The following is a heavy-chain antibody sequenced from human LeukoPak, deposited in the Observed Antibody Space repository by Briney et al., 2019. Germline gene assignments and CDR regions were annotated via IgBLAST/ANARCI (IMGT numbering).Heavy chain of an antibody. V-gene: IGHV1-69*05. D-gene: IGHD3-22*01. Sequence: SVKVSCKASGGTFSSYAISWVRQAPGQGLEWMGRIIPIFGTANYAQKFQGRVTITTDESTSTAYMELSSLRSEDTAVYYCAGEGYYDSSGPANYWGQGTLVTVSS. J-gene: IGHJ4*02. CDR2: IIPIFGTA. CDR1: GGTFSSYA. CDR3: AGEGYYDSSGPANY.